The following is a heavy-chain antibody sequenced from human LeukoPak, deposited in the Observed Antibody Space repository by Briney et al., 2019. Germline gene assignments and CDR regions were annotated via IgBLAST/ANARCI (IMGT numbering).Heavy chain of an antibody. Sequence: HSGGSLRLSCAASGFSFGSYAMNWVRQAPGKGLEWVAAFTGVGESTYYADSVKGRFTISRDNSKNTLSLQMNSLRADDTAVYLCAKDRAPGNYGFRDGSDMWGQGTMVTVSS. CDR2: FTGVGEST. J-gene: IGHJ3*02. CDR1: GFSFGSYA. D-gene: IGHD4-17*01. V-gene: IGHV3-23*01. CDR3: AKDRAPGNYGFRDGSDM.